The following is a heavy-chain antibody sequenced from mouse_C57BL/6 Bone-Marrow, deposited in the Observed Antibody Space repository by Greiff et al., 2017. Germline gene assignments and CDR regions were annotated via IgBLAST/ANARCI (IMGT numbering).Heavy chain of an antibody. J-gene: IGHJ1*03. Sequence: QVQLQQSGAELVRPGTSVKMSCKASGYTFTNYWIGWAKQRPGQGLEWIGDIYPGGGYTNYNEKFKGKATLTADKSSSTAYMQFSSLASEDSAICYCARVLEWYFDVWGTGTTVTVSS. CDR3: ARVLEWYFDV. CDR1: GYTFTNYW. CDR2: IYPGGGYT. V-gene: IGHV1-63*01.